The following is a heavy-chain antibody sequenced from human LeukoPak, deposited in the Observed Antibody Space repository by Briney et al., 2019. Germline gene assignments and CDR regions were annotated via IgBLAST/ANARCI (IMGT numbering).Heavy chain of an antibody. CDR1: GFTFSSYA. CDR2: ISGSGGST. D-gene: IGHD4-17*01. J-gene: IGHJ4*02. V-gene: IGHV3-23*01. Sequence: PGGSLRLSCAASGFTFSSYAMSRVRQAPGKRLEWVSAISGSGGSTYYADSVKGRFTISRDNSKNTLYLQMNSLRAEDTAVYYCAKGIGDYGDTVDYWGQGTLVTVSS. CDR3: AKGIGDYGDTVDY.